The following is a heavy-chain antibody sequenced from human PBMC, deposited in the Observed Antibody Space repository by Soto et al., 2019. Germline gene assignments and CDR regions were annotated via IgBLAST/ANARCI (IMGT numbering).Heavy chain of an antibody. CDR1: GGTFSSYT. CDR3: ASYAQCRGGSCGAFHI. CDR2: IIPILGIA. V-gene: IGHV1-69*02. Sequence: QVQLVQSGAEVKKPGSSVKVSCKASGGTFSSYTISWVRQAPGQGLEWMGRIIPILGIANYAQKFQCRVTITXXKXTXXADMELSSLRSEGTAVYYSASYAQCRGGSCGAFHIWGQGTMVTVSS. J-gene: IGHJ3*02. D-gene: IGHD2-15*01.